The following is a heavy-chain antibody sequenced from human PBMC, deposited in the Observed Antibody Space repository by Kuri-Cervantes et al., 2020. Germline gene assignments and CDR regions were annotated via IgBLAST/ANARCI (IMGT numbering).Heavy chain of an antibody. CDR1: GFTFSSYG. Sequence: GESLKISCAASGFTFSSYGMHWVRQAPGKGLEWVAVISYDGSNKYYADSVKGRFTISRDNSKNTLYLQMNSLRAEDTAVYYCAKDTGEVDTAEIQPDYWGQGTLVTVSS. V-gene: IGHV3-30*18. J-gene: IGHJ4*02. CDR3: AKDTGEVDTAEIQPDY. D-gene: IGHD5-18*01. CDR2: ISYDGSNK.